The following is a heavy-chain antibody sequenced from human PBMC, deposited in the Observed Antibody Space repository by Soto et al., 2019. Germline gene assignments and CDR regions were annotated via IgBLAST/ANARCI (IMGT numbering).Heavy chain of an antibody. D-gene: IGHD6-6*01. CDR2: IYYSGST. Sequence: QLQLQESGPGLVKPSETLSLTCTVSGGSISSSSYYWGWIRQPPGKGLEWIGSIYYSGSTYYNPSLKSRVTISVDTSKNQFSLKLSSVTAADTAVYYCARQGQQLGDAFDIWGQGTMVTVSS. J-gene: IGHJ3*02. CDR1: GGSISSSSYY. CDR3: ARQGQQLGDAFDI. V-gene: IGHV4-39*01.